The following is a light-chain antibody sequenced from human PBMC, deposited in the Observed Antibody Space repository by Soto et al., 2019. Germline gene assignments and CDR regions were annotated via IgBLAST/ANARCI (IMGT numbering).Light chain of an antibody. CDR2: AGS. V-gene: IGKV1-39*01. CDR1: QSISRY. Sequence: DIQMTQSPSSLSASVGETVTITCRASQSISRYLNWYQQKPGKAPNLLINAGSSFQSGVPSRFSGGGSGTDFTLTIGGLQPEDFATYYCQQSHSTPYTFGQGTKLEIK. CDR3: QQSHSTPYT. J-gene: IGKJ2*01.